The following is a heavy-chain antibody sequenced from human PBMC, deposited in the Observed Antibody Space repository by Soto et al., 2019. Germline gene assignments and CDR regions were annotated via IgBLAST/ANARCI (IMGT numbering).Heavy chain of an antibody. CDR2: ISWNSGSI. D-gene: IGHD2-15*01. V-gene: IGHV3-9*01. Sequence: EVQLVESGGGLVQPGRSLRLSCAASGFTFHNCAMHWVRQAPGKGLEWVSGISWNSGSIAYADSVKGRFTISRDTAKNSLYLKMKSLRVEDTALYYCTKVQVVDSVASNSIGYFDLWGRGTLVTVSS. CDR3: TKVQVVDSVASNSIGYFDL. J-gene: IGHJ2*01. CDR1: GFTFHNCA.